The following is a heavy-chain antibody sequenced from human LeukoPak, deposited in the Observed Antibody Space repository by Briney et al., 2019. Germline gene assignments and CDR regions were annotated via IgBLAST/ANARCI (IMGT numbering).Heavy chain of an antibody. Sequence: SETLSLTCAVYGGSFSGYYWSWIRQPPGKGLEWIGEINHSGSTNYNPSLKSRVTISVDTSKNQSSLKLSSVTAADTAVYYCARDHPAVAAFYYYGMDVWGQGTTVTVSS. CDR1: GGSFSGYY. J-gene: IGHJ6*02. CDR2: INHSGST. D-gene: IGHD6-19*01. V-gene: IGHV4-34*01. CDR3: ARDHPAVAAFYYYGMDV.